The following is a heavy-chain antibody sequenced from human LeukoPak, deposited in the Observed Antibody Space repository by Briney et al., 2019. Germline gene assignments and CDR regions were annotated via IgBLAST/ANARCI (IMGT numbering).Heavy chain of an antibody. J-gene: IGHJ5*02. CDR2: MYYSGST. D-gene: IGHD3-22*01. CDR3: ARPYYYDSRIDP. CDR1: GGSISSGDYH. Sequence: PSETLSLTCTVSGGSISSGDYHWSWIRQPLGKGLEWIAYMYYSGSTYYNPSLKSRVTMSADTSKNQLSLKLSSVTAADTAVYYCARPYYYDSRIDPWGQGILVTVSS. V-gene: IGHV4-30-4*01.